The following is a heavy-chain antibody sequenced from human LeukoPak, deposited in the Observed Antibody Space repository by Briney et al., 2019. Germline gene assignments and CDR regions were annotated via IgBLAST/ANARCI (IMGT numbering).Heavy chain of an antibody. CDR1: GFTFSSYA. Sequence: GRSLRPSCAASGFTFSSYAMHWVRQAPGKGLEWVAVISYDGSNKYYADSVKGRFTISRDNSKNTLYLQMNSLRAEDTAVYYCARGFTTPWGQGTLVTVSS. D-gene: IGHD1-1*01. V-gene: IGHV3-30-3*01. CDR2: ISYDGSNK. J-gene: IGHJ5*02. CDR3: ARGFTTP.